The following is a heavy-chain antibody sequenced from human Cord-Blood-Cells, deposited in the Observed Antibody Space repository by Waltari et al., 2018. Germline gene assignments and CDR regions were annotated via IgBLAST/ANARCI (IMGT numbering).Heavy chain of an antibody. CDR3: ARHSFSYWYFDL. V-gene: IGHV4-39*01. J-gene: IGHJ2*01. Sequence: QLQLQESGPGLVKPSETLSLTCTVSGGTISSSRYYWGWLRKPPGKGLEWVGSIYYSGSTYYNPSLKSRVTISVDTSKNQFSLKLSSVTAADTAVYYCARHSFSYWYFDLWGRGTLVTVSS. CDR2: IYYSGST. CDR1: GGTISSSRYY.